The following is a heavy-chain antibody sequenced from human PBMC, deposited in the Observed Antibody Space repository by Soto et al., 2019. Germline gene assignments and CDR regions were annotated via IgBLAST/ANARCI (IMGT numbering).Heavy chain of an antibody. CDR2: ISSSSSTI. CDR3: ARDFEYSSSYYFDY. D-gene: IGHD6-6*01. J-gene: IGHJ4*02. Sequence: GGSLRLSCAASGFTFSSYSMNWARQAPGKGLEWVSYISSSSSTIYYADSVKGRFTISRDNAKNSLYLQMNSLRDEDTAVYYCARDFEYSSSYYFDYWGQGTLVTVSS. V-gene: IGHV3-48*02. CDR1: GFTFSSYS.